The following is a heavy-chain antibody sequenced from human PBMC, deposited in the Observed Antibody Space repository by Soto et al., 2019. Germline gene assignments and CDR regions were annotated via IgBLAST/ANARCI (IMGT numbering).Heavy chain of an antibody. CDR2: ISYDGSNK. Sequence: PGGSLRLSCAASGFTFSSYGMHWVRQAPGKGLEWVAVISYDGSNKYYADSVKGRFTISRDNSKNTLYLQMNSLRAEDTAVYYCAKEFFDIVVVPDAMLHDAFDIWGQGTIVIVSS. CDR3: AKEFFDIVVVPDAMLHDAFDI. CDR1: GFTFSSYG. J-gene: IGHJ3*02. V-gene: IGHV3-30*18. D-gene: IGHD2-2*01.